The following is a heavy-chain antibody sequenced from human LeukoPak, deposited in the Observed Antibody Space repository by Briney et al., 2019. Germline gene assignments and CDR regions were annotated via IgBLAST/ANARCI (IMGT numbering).Heavy chain of an antibody. Sequence: GESLKISCKASGYSFSSFRIGWVRQMPGKGLEWMGIIYPGDSDTRYSPSFQGQVTISADKSISTTYLQWGSLKASDTAIYYCARGTYYDLLTGYFAYWGQGTLVTVSS. V-gene: IGHV5-51*01. CDR3: ARGTYYDLLTGYFAY. J-gene: IGHJ4*02. CDR2: IYPGDSDT. D-gene: IGHD3-9*01. CDR1: GYSFSSFR.